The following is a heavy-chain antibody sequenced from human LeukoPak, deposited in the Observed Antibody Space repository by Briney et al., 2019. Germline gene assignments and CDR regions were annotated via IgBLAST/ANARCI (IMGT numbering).Heavy chain of an antibody. CDR2: ISWNSGSI. V-gene: IGHV3-9*01. CDR3: AKGGAVAHNWFDP. J-gene: IGHJ5*02. CDR1: GFTFDDYA. Sequence: GGSLRLSCAASGFTFDDYAMHWVRQAPGKGLEWVSGISWNSGSIGYADSVKGRFTISRDNAKNSLYLQMNSLRAGDTALYYCAKGGAVAHNWFDPWGQGTLVTVSS. D-gene: IGHD6-19*01.